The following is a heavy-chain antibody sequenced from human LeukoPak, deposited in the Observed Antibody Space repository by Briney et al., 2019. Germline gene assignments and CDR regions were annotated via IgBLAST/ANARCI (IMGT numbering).Heavy chain of an antibody. Sequence: PGGSLRLSCAASGFTFDDYAMHWVRQAPGKGLEWVSGISWNSGSIGYADSVKGRFPISRDSAEDSLYLHMNSLRAEDTALYYCAKESWDDCSGGSCYNWFDPWGQGTLVTVSS. V-gene: IGHV3-9*01. J-gene: IGHJ5*02. CDR1: GFTFDDYA. D-gene: IGHD2-15*01. CDR3: AKESWDDCSGGSCYNWFDP. CDR2: ISWNSGSI.